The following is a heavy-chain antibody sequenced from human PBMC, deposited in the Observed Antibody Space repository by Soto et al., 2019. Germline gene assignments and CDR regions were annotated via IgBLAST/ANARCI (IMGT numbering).Heavy chain of an antibody. Sequence: SMNVSCKASGGTFSIYAISWVLQAPGEGLEWMGGIIPIFGTANYAQKFQGRVTITADESTSTAYMELSSLRSEDTAVYYCARDWGENGIVFYCGPGYYYGMDV. D-gene: IGHD3-16*01. CDR1: GGTFSIYA. J-gene: IGHJ6*01. CDR2: IIPIFGTA. V-gene: IGHV1-69*13. CDR3: ARDWGENGIVFYCGPGYYYGMDV.